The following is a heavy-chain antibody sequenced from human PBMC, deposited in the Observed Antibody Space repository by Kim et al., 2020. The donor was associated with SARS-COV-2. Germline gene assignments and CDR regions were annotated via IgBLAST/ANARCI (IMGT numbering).Heavy chain of an antibody. CDR1: GYTFTSYG. Sequence: ASVKVSCKASGYTFTSYGISWVRQAPGQGLEWMGWISAYNGNTNYAQKLQGRVTMTTDTSTSTAYMELRSLRSDDTAVYYCARNLWDPPGLLWFGELYYYGMDVWGQGTTVTVSS. CDR2: ISAYNGNT. CDR3: ARNLWDPPGLLWFGELYYYGMDV. D-gene: IGHD3-10*01. J-gene: IGHJ6*02. V-gene: IGHV1-18*04.